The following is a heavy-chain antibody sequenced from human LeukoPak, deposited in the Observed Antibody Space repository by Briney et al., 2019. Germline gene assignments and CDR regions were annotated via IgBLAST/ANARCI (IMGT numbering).Heavy chain of an antibody. V-gene: IGHV3-48*03. CDR2: ISSSGSTI. Sequence: GGSLRLSCAASGFTFSSYEMNWVRQAPGGGLEWVSYISSSGSTIYYADSVKGRFTISRDNAKNSLYLQMNSLRAEDTAVYYCARIRRGYSYGYDVDYWGQGTLVTVSS. D-gene: IGHD5-18*01. J-gene: IGHJ4*02. CDR3: ARIRRGYSYGYDVDY. CDR1: GFTFSSYE.